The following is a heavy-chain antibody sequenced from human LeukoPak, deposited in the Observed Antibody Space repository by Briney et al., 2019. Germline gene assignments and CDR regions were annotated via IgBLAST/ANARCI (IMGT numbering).Heavy chain of an antibody. CDR1: GYTFTGYF. J-gene: IGHJ4*02. D-gene: IGHD2-15*01. CDR3: ASGSDISSFYLYYSDY. V-gene: IGHV1-2*02. Sequence: ASMKVSCKASGYTFTGYFIHWVRQTPGQGLEWMGCINPNSGGTYYAQRFQDRVTMTRDTSISTAYMELSRLRSGDTAVYYCASGSDISSFYLYYSDYWGQGSLVTVSS. CDR2: INPNSGGT.